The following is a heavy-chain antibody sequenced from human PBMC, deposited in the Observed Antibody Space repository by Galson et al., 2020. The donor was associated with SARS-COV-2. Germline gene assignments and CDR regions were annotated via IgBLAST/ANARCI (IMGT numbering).Heavy chain of an antibody. V-gene: IGHV4-34*01. CDR3: ARPSGRRRPYYDILTGYFAY. CDR1: GGSFNGYY. D-gene: IGHD3-9*01. Sequence: SQTLSLTCAVYGGSFNGYYWSWIRQPPGKGLEWIGEINHSGSTNYNPSLKSRVTISVDTSKNQFSLKLSSVTAADTAVYYCARPSGRRRPYYDILTGYFAYWGQGTLVTVSS. CDR2: INHSGST. J-gene: IGHJ4*02.